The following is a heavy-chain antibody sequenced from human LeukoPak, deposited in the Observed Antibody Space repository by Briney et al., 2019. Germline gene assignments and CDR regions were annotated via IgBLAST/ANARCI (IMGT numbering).Heavy chain of an antibody. D-gene: IGHD3-22*01. Sequence: PGGSLRLSCAASGFTFSSYEMNWVRQAPGKGLEWVSYISISGFNIYYADSVKGRFTISRDNAKNSLYLQMNSLRAEDTAVYYCVVGDSSGYSDIDYWGQGTLVTVSS. J-gene: IGHJ4*02. CDR1: GFTFSSYE. V-gene: IGHV3-48*03. CDR3: VVGDSSGYSDIDY. CDR2: ISISGFNI.